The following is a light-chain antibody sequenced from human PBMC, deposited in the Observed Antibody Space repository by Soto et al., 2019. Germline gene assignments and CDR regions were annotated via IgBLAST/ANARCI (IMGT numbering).Light chain of an antibody. J-gene: IGKJ2*01. V-gene: IGKV3-20*01. CDR1: QSVSSSY. Sequence: EIVLTQSPGTLSLSPGERATLSCRASQSVSSSYSAWYQQKPGQAPRLLIYGASSRATGIPDRFSGSGSGTDFTLTISRLEPEDFAVYYCQQYRSSPHTFIFGQGTKLEIK. CDR2: GAS. CDR3: QQYRSSPHTFI.